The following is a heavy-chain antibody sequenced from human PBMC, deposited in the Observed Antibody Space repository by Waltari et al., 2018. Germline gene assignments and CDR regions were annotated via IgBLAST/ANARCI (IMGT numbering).Heavy chain of an antibody. CDR3: AIDPRRDSSGHDAFDI. D-gene: IGHD6-19*01. V-gene: IGHV1-69*15. J-gene: IGHJ3*02. CDR2: IIPICGTA. CDR1: GGTFSSYA. Sequence: QVQLVQSGAEVKKPGSSVKVSCKASGGTFSSYAISWVRQAPGQGLEWMGRIIPICGTANYAQKVRGRVTITADESTSTAYMELSSLRSEDTAVYYCAIDPRRDSSGHDAFDIWGQGTMVTVSS.